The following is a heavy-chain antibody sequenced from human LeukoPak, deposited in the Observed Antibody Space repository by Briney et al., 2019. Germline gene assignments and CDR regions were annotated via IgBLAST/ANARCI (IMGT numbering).Heavy chain of an antibody. D-gene: IGHD4-17*01. CDR2: INPNTGVT. CDR1: EYTFSVYH. V-gene: IGHV1-2*02. Sequence: ASVKVSCKASEYTFSVYHIHWVRLAPGQGLEWMGWINPNTGVTNYAQKFQGRVTLTRDTSIITAYMELTRLRSDDTAMYYCARDRTTVTTGYYGMDVWGQGTTLTVSS. J-gene: IGHJ6*02. CDR3: ARDRTTVTTGYYGMDV.